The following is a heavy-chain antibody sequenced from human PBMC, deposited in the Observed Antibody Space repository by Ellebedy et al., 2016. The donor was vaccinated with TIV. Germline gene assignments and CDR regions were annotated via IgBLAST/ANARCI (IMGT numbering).Heavy chain of an antibody. CDR2: IIGSGGSV. CDR3: AKRGDNSGTYFIDY. CDR1: GGSISSNY. V-gene: IGHV3-23*01. D-gene: IGHD6-19*01. J-gene: IGHJ4*02. Sequence: PSETLSLTCTVSGGSISSNYWSWIRQPPGKGLEWVSTIIGSGGSVFYADSVKGRFTTSRDNFRNRVYLQMDSLRADDTAVYYCAKRGDNSGTYFIDYWGQGTLVTVSS.